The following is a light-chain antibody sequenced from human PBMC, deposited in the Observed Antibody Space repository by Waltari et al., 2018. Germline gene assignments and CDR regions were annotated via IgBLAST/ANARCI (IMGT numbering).Light chain of an antibody. V-gene: IGLV2-23*01. CDR2: EGS. CDR1: SSNVGSYPL. J-gene: IGLJ1*01. Sequence: SALTQPASVSGSPGQSITISCTETSSNVGSYPLLSWYQRHPGGAPKLLLYEGSERPSGVSNRFSGSKSGKTASLTISGLQAEDEADYYCCAFAGRGIYVFGTGTQVTVL. CDR3: CAFAGRGIYV.